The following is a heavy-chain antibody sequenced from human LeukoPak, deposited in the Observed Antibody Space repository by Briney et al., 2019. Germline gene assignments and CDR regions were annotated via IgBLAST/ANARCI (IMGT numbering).Heavy chain of an antibody. CDR2: ISSSSTYI. D-gene: IGHD3-10*01. J-gene: IGHJ3*02. CDR1: GFTFSSYS. V-gene: IGHV3-21*04. CDR3: AKDRGGSGSYYITDAFDI. Sequence: GGSLRLSCAASGFTFSSYSMNWVRQAPGKGLEWVSSISSSSTYIYYADSVKGRFTISRDNAKNSLYLQMNSLRAEDTAVYYCAKDRGGSGSYYITDAFDIWGQGTMVTVSS.